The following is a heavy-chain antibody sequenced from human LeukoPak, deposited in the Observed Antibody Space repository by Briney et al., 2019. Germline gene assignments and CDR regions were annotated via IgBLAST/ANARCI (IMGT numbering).Heavy chain of an antibody. CDR3: ARHLTVYYFDY. CDR2: IYYSGST. V-gene: IGHV4-39*01. CDR1: GGSISSSSYY. J-gene: IGHJ4*02. Sequence: SETLSLTCTVSGGSISSSSYYWGWIRQPPGKGLEWSGSIYYSGSTYYNPSLKSRVTISVDTSKNQFSLKLSSVTAADTAVYYCARHLTVYYFDYWGQGTLVTVSS. D-gene: IGHD4-17*01.